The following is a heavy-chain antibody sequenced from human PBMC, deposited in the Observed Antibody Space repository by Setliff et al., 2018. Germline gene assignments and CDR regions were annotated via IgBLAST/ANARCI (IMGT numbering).Heavy chain of an antibody. CDR3: ARRPIALAGYRKGAFDI. V-gene: IGHV1-18*01. D-gene: IGHD6-19*01. CDR1: GYSFTSFS. CDR2: VSTYNGDT. Sequence: ASVKVSCKASGYSFTSFSITWVRQAPGQGLEWLGWVSTYNGDTKSAQKFRGRVTMTTDISTSTVYMELRTLRSDDTAVYYCARRPIALAGYRKGAFDICGQGTMVTVSS. J-gene: IGHJ3*02.